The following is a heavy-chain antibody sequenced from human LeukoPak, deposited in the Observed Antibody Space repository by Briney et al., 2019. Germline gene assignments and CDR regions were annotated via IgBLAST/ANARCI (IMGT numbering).Heavy chain of an antibody. J-gene: IGHJ6*02. V-gene: IGHV4-31*03. CDR3: ARVDFMITFGGVIVIGSYGMDV. Sequence: SETLSLTCTVSGGSISSGGYYWSWIRQHPGKGLEWIGYIYYSGSTYYNPSLKSRVTISVDTSKNQFSLKLSSVTAADTAVYYCARVDFMITFGGVIVIGSYGMDVWGQGTTVTVSS. CDR2: IYYSGST. CDR1: GGSISSGGYY. D-gene: IGHD3-16*02.